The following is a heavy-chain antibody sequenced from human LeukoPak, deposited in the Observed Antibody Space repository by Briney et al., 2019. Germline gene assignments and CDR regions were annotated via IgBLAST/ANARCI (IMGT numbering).Heavy chain of an antibody. CDR2: INSDGSST. J-gene: IGHJ3*02. Sequence: GGSLRLSCAASGFTFSSNWMHWVRQGPGKGLVWVSRINSDGSSTEYADSVKGRFTVSRDNAKNTLYLQTNSLRAEDTAVYYCARPSGVGAFDIWGQGTKVTVSS. CDR1: GFTFSSNW. V-gene: IGHV3-74*03. CDR3: ARPSGVGAFDI.